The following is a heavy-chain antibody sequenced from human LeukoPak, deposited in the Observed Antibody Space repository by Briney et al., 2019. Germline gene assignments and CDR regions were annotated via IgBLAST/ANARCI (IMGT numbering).Heavy chain of an antibody. Sequence: SETLSLTCTVSGGSIGSYYWSWIRQPAGKGLEWIGRIYTSGSTNYNPSLKSRVTMSVDTSKNQFSLKLSSVTAADTAVYYCARTPRYCSGGDCYLDYWGQGTLVTVSS. J-gene: IGHJ4*02. V-gene: IGHV4-4*07. CDR3: ARTPRYCSGGDCYLDY. CDR1: GGSIGSYY. D-gene: IGHD2-15*01. CDR2: IYTSGST.